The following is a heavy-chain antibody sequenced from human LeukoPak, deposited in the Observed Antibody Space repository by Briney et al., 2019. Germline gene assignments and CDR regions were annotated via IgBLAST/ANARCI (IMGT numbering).Heavy chain of an antibody. V-gene: IGHV4-34*01. CDR2: INHSGST. CDR3: ARVPTYIGAAAGTRRGFDP. CDR1: GGTFSGYY. J-gene: IGHJ5*02. D-gene: IGHD6-13*01. Sequence: SETLSLTCAVYGGTFSGYYWSWIRQPPGKGLEWIGEINHSGSTNYNPSLKSRVTISVDTSKNQFSLKLSSVTAADTAVYYCARVPTYIGAAAGTRRGFDPWGQGTLVTVSS.